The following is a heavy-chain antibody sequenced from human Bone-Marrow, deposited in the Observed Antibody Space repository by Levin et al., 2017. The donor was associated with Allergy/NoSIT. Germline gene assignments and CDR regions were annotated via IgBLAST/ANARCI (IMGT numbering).Heavy chain of an antibody. D-gene: IGHD4-17*01. Sequence: KISCQASGGTFSSYAISWVRQAPGQGLEWMGGIIPIFGTANYAQKFQGRVTITADESTSTAYMELSSLRSEDTAVYYCAREGGFHDYGDRWGLIAFDIWGQGTMVTVSS. CDR2: IIPIFGTA. J-gene: IGHJ3*02. CDR3: AREGGFHDYGDRWGLIAFDI. V-gene: IGHV1-69*01. CDR1: GGTFSSYA.